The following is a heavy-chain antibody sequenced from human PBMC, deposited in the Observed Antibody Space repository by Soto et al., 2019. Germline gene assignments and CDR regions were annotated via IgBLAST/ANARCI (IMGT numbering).Heavy chain of an antibody. CDR3: ARDGSGY. Sequence: EVQLVESGGGLVQPGGSLRLSCAASGLTVSTNPMSWVRQAPGKGLEWVAVIYTGGGTHYADSVKGSFTIFRDMSKNTVNLQMNSRRPEAAAVYYCARDGSGYWGKGTLVTVSS. CDR1: GLTVSTNP. V-gene: IGHV3-66*01. J-gene: IGHJ4*02. CDR2: IYTGGGT.